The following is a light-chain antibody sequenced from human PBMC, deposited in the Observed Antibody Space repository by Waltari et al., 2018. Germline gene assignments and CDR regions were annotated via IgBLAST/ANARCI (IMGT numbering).Light chain of an antibody. CDR2: DAS. Sequence: DIQMTQSPSSLSASVGGRVTITCQASQDISNYLNWYQQKPGKAPKLRIYDASNLETGVPSRFSGSGSGTDFTFTISSLQPEDIATYYCQQYDNLPYTFGQGTKLEIK. V-gene: IGKV1-33*01. CDR1: QDISNY. J-gene: IGKJ2*01. CDR3: QQYDNLPYT.